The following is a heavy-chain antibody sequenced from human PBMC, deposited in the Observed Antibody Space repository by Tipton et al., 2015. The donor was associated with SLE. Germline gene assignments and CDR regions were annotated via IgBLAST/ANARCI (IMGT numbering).Heavy chain of an antibody. CDR3: ARFLQWFEDY. J-gene: IGHJ4*02. CDR2: MNPYSGNT. Sequence: QLVQSGAEVKKPGASVKVSCKASGYTFITYDINWVRQAPGQGLEWMGWMNPYSGNTGYAQKFQGRVTMTRNMSISTAYMELSSLRSEDTAVYYCARFLQWFEDYWGQGTLVVVSS. CDR1: GYTFITYD. V-gene: IGHV1-8*01. D-gene: IGHD3-3*01.